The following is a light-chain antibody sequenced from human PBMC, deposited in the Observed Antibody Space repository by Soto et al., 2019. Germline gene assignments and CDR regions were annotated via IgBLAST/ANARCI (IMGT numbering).Light chain of an antibody. CDR1: SSDVGGFNY. V-gene: IGLV2-14*01. CDR3: SSYTTSSSYV. J-gene: IGLJ1*01. Sequence: SVLTQPASVSGSPGQSITISCTGTSSDVGGFNYVSWYQQHPGKAPKLLIFDVYSRPSGISNRLSGSKSGNTASLTISGLQAEDEADYYCSSYTTSSSYVFGAGTKVTVL. CDR2: DVY.